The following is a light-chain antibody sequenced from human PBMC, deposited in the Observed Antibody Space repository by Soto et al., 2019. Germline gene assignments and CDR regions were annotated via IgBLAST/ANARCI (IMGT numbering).Light chain of an antibody. Sequence: QPVLTQSSSASASLGSSVKLTCTLSSGHSSYIIAWHQQQPGKAPRYLMKLEGRGSYNKGSGVPDRFSGSSSGADRYLTISNLQFEDEADYYCETWDSNTVVFGGGTKVTVL. CDR2: LEGRGSY. CDR1: SGHSSYI. V-gene: IGLV4-60*02. J-gene: IGLJ2*01. CDR3: ETWDSNTVV.